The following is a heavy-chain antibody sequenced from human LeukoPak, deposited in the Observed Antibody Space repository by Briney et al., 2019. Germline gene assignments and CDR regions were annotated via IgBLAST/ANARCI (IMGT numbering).Heavy chain of an antibody. J-gene: IGHJ3*02. CDR1: GYTFTSFA. V-gene: IGHV1-3*01. CDR3: ARDPTRYFEELPPAGAFDI. CDR2: INAGNGNT. D-gene: IGHD3-9*01. Sequence: ASVKVSCKASGYTFTSFAMHWVRQAPGQRLEWMGWINAGNGNTKYSQKFQGRVTITRDTSASTAYMELSSLRSEDTAVYYCARDPTRYFEELPPAGAFDIWGQGTMVTVSS.